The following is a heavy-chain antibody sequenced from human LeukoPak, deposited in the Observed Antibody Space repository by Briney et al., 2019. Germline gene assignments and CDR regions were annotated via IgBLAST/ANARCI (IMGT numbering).Heavy chain of an antibody. CDR2: FKSRTDGGTT. CDR1: GFTFSSDS. CDR3: TTEGDNSGYLGHLFDY. J-gene: IGHJ4*02. V-gene: IGHV3-15*01. D-gene: IGHD3-22*01. Sequence: GGSLRLSCAASGFTFSSDSMNWVRQDPGKGLEWVGRFKSRTDGGTTDYAAPVKGRFTISGDDSKNTLYLQMNNLKTEDTAVYYCTTEGDNSGYLGHLFDYWGQGTLVTVSS.